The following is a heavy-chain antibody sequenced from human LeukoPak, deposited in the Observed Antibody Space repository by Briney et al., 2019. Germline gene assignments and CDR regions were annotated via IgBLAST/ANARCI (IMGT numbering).Heavy chain of an antibody. V-gene: IGHV3-30*04. CDR1: GFTFSSYV. CDR3: AKDRGGVVVAATLGYYFDY. CDR2: ISYDGSNK. D-gene: IGHD2-15*01. J-gene: IGHJ4*02. Sequence: GGSLRLSCAASGFTFSSYVMHWVRQAPGKGLEWVAIISYDGSNKYYADSVKGRFTISRDNSKNTLYLQMNSLRAEDTAVYYCAKDRGGVVVAATLGYYFDYWGQGTLVTVSS.